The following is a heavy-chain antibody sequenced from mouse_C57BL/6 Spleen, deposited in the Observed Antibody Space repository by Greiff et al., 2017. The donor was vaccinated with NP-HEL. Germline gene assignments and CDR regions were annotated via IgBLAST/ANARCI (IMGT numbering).Heavy chain of an antibody. CDR1: GFTFSSYA. D-gene: IGHD1-1*01. CDR3: ARDAGSSYFAY. J-gene: IGHJ3*01. CDR2: ISDGGSYT. V-gene: IGHV5-4*01. Sequence: EVQVVESGGGLVKPGGSLKLSCAASGFTFSSYAMSWVRQTPEKRLEWVATISDGGSYTYYPDNVKGRFPISRDNAKNNLYLQMSHLKSEDTAMYYCARDAGSSYFAYWGQGTLVTVSA.